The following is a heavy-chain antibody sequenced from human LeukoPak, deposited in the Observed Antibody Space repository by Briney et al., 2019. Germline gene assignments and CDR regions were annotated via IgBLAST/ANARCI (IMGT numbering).Heavy chain of an antibody. CDR3: ARAPLSSADYYYMAV. Sequence: PGGSLRLSCAASGFPFSSCGMHWVRQAPGQGLEWVALIWFDGSNQYYADSVKGRFTISRDNSKNTLYLQMNSLRPEDTAVYYCARAPLSSADYYYMAVWGKGTTVTVSS. CDR1: GFPFSSCG. CDR2: IWFDGSNQ. V-gene: IGHV3-33*01. D-gene: IGHD2-2*01. J-gene: IGHJ6*03.